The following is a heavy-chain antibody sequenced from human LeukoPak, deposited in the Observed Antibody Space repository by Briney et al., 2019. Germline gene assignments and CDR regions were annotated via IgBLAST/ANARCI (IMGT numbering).Heavy chain of an antibody. CDR3: ARDAYYYGSGSYYKGGPFDY. J-gene: IGHJ4*02. Sequence: QPGGSLRLSCAASGFTFSSYGTHWVRQAPGKGLEWVAVIWYDGSNKYYADSVKGRFTISRDNSKNTLYLQMNSLRAEDTAVYYCARDAYYYGSGSYYKGGPFDYWGQGTLVTVSS. V-gene: IGHV3-33*01. D-gene: IGHD3-10*01. CDR1: GFTFSSYG. CDR2: IWYDGSNK.